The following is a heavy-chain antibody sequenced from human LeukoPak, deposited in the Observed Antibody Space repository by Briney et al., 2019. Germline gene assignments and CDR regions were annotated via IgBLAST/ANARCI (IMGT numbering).Heavy chain of an antibody. J-gene: IGHJ3*02. Sequence: EASVKVSCKASGYTFNGYYMHWVRQAPGQGLEWMGWINPNSGVTNYAQKFQGRVTMTRDTAISTAYMELSRLRSDDPAVYYCARTLGYCSSSSCYGGDYDAFDIWGQGTMVTVSS. CDR1: GYTFNGYY. V-gene: IGHV1-2*02. D-gene: IGHD2-2*03. CDR3: ARTLGYCSSSSCYGGDYDAFDI. CDR2: INPNSGVT.